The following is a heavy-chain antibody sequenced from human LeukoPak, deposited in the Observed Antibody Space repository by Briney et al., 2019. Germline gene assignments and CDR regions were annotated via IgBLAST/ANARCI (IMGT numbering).Heavy chain of an antibody. J-gene: IGHJ4*02. V-gene: IGHV3-9*01. D-gene: IGHD6-19*01. CDR2: ISWNSGSI. CDR3: AKDTPPYSSGWSLPDY. CDR1: GFTFDDYA. Sequence: PGGSLRLSCAASGFTFDDYAMHWVRQAPGKGLEWVSGISWNSGSIGYADSVKGRFTISRDNAKNSLYLQMNSLRAEDTALYYCAKDTPPYSSGWSLPDYWGQGTLVTVSS.